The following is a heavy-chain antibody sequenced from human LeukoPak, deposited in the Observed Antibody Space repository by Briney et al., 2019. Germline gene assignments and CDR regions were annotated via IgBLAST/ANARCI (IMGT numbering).Heavy chain of an antibody. V-gene: IGHV4-30-4*01. J-gene: IGHJ5*02. Sequence: SETLSLTCTVSGGSISSGDYYWSWIRQPPGKGLEWIGYIYYSGSTYYNPSLKSRVTISVDTSKNQFSLKLSSVTTADTAVYYCARDRIGWFDPWGPGTLVTVSS. D-gene: IGHD1-26*01. CDR3: ARDRIGWFDP. CDR1: GGSISSGDYY. CDR2: IYYSGST.